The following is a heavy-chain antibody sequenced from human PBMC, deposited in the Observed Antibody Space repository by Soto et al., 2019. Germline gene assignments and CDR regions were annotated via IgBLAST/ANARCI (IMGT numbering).Heavy chain of an antibody. CDR1: GYNFTSYW. J-gene: IGHJ6*02. V-gene: IGHV5-51*01. CDR3: ARIPRGYRYGFDYGMDV. Sequence: GESLKISCKGSGYNFTSYWIGWVRQMPGKGLEGMGIIYAGDSDTRYSQSVQGQVTISADKSISTAYLQWSRLKASDTAMYYCARIPRGYRYGFDYGMDVWGQGTTVTVSS. D-gene: IGHD5-18*01. CDR2: IYAGDSDT.